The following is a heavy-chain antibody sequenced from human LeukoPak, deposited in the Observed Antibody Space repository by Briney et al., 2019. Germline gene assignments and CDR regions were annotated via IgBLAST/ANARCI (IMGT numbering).Heavy chain of an antibody. CDR2: IYYSGST. Sequence: SETLSLTCTVSGGSISSYYWSWIRQPPGKGLEWIGYIYYSGSTNYNPSLKSRVTISVDPSKNQFSLKLSSVTAADTAVYYCARQPADYYYYGMDVWGQGTTVTVSS. J-gene: IGHJ6*02. D-gene: IGHD6-13*01. V-gene: IGHV4-59*08. CDR3: ARQPADYYYYGMDV. CDR1: GGSISSYY.